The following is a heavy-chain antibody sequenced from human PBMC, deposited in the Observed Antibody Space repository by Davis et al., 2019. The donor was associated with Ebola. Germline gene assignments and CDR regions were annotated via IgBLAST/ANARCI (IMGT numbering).Heavy chain of an antibody. D-gene: IGHD3-10*01. CDR3: AKDRGLGVDY. V-gene: IGHV3-30*02. CDR1: GFTFSSYG. CDR2: IRYDGSNK. Sequence: GESLKISCAASGFTFSSYGMHWVRQAPGKGLEWVAFIRYDGSNKYYADSVKGRFTISRDNSKNTLYLQMNSLRAEDTAVYYCAKDRGLGVDYWGQGTLVTVSS. J-gene: IGHJ4*02.